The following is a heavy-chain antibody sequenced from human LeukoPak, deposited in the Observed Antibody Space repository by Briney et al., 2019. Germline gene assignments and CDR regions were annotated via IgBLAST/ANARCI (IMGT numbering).Heavy chain of an antibody. D-gene: IGHD3-10*01. J-gene: IGHJ4*02. CDR3: ARWYYYGSGRRQFDY. V-gene: IGHV4-30-4*08. Sequence: SETLSLTCTVSGGSISSSSYYWGWIRQPPGKGLEWIGYIYYSGSTSYNPSLKSRVTISVDTSKNQFSLNLSSVTAADTAVYYCARWYYYGSGRRQFDYWGQGTLVTVSS. CDR2: IYYSGST. CDR1: GGSISSSSYY.